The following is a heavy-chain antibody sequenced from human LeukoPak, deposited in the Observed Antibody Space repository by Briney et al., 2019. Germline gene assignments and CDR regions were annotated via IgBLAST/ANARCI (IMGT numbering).Heavy chain of an antibody. CDR3: AREADDSSGYYAYFDY. Sequence: SETLSLTCTVSGGSISSYYWSWIRQPAGKGLEWIGRIYTSGSTNYNPSLKSRVTMSVDTSKNQFSLKLSSVTAADTAVYYCAREADDSSGYYAYFDYWGQGTLVTVSS. CDR2: IYTSGST. CDR1: GGSISSYY. J-gene: IGHJ4*02. D-gene: IGHD3-22*01. V-gene: IGHV4-4*07.